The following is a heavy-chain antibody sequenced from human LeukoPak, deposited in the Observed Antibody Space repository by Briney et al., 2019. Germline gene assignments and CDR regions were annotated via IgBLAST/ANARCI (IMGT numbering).Heavy chain of an antibody. J-gene: IGHJ3*02. CDR3: TRELENRGSPDDAFDT. CDR1: GFIFSYFW. V-gene: IGHV3-74*01. CDR2: INREGCGT. D-gene: IGHD1-26*01. Sequence: PGGSLRLSCAASGFIFSYFWMHWVRQAPGKGLVWVSRINREGCGTRYADSVKGRFTISRENAKNTLSRQVNSERAEDTTVYYCTRELENRGSPDDAFDTWGQGTMVTVSS.